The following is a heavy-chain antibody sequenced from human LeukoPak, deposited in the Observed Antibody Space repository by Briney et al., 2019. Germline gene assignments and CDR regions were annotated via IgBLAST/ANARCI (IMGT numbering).Heavy chain of an antibody. V-gene: IGHV3-13*01. CDR3: VRGAVAGTRGYFQH. CDR1: GFTFSSYD. J-gene: IGHJ1*01. Sequence: GGSLRLSCAASGFTFSSYDTHWVRQATGKGLEWVSAIGTAGDTYYPGSVKGRFTISRENAKNSLYLQMNSLRAGDTAVYYCVRGAVAGTRGYFQHWGQGTLVTVSS. CDR2: IGTAGDT. D-gene: IGHD6-19*01.